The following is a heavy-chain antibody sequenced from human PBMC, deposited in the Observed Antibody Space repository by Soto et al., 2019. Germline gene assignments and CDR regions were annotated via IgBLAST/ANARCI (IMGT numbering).Heavy chain of an antibody. CDR3: ASGRGLSNSGRSQLDS. J-gene: IGHJ4*02. CDR2: FIPRFGTT. V-gene: IGHV1-69*01. Sequence: QVQLVQSGAEVKKPGSSVRVSCKTSGDSFRKYTVNWLRQAPPQALEWMGGFIPRFGTTNFAPTLQGRVTITADQSMNTGCMELSSLRYEDTALYYGASGRGLSNSGRSQLDSWGQGPLVSVSS. CDR1: GDSFRKYT. D-gene: IGHD3-10*01.